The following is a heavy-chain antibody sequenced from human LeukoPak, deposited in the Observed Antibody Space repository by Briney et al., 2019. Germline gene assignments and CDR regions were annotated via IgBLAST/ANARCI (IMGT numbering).Heavy chain of an antibody. V-gene: IGHV4-59*04. Sequence: SETLSLTCIVSGGSMSGYYWSWIRQPPGKGLEWIGSIYYSGSTYYNPSLKSRVTISVDTSKNQFSLKLSSVTAADTAVYYCAAGYYYDSSGYPWDYWGQGTLVTVSS. D-gene: IGHD3-22*01. CDR3: AAGYYYDSSGYPWDY. J-gene: IGHJ4*02. CDR1: GGSMSGYY. CDR2: IYYSGST.